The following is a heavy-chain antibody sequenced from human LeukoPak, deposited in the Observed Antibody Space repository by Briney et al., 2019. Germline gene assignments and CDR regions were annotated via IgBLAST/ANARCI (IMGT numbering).Heavy chain of an antibody. J-gene: IGHJ3*02. CDR2: ISSSSYI. D-gene: IGHD3-22*01. CDR1: GFTFKTYT. CDR3: ARVNTYYYDSSGPDDI. V-gene: IGHV3-21*01. Sequence: GGSLRLSCAASGFTFKTYTMHWVRQAPGMGLEWVSSISSSSYIFYADSVKGRFTISRDNAKNSLYLQMSSLRAEDAAVYYCARVNTYYYDSSGPDDIWGQGTMVTVSS.